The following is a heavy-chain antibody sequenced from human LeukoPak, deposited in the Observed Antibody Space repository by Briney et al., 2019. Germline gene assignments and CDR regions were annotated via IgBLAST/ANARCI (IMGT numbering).Heavy chain of an antibody. J-gene: IGHJ4*02. Sequence: PGGSLRLSCTASGLTFRNYAMQWVRQAPGKGLEWVTVISSDGSNRFYTDSVKGRFTISRDNAKNSLYLQMNSLRAEDTAVYYCARGPIAAAGTVDYWGQGTLVTVSS. D-gene: IGHD6-13*01. CDR2: ISSDGSNR. CDR3: ARGPIAAAGTVDY. V-gene: IGHV3-30-3*01. CDR1: GLTFRNYA.